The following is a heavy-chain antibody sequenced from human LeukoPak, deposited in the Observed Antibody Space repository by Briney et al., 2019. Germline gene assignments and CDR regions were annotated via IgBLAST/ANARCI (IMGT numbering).Heavy chain of an antibody. J-gene: IGHJ4*02. V-gene: IGHV1-18*01. CDR1: GYTFNSYG. CDR3: AYVDTAMVTRN. Sequence: VASVKVFCRSSGYTFNSYGISCVRQAPGQGREWMGWISAYNGNTNYAQKLKGRVTMTTDTSTSTAYMELRSLRSDDTAVNYGAYVDTAMVTRNWGQGTLVTVSS. CDR2: ISAYNGNT. D-gene: IGHD5-18*01.